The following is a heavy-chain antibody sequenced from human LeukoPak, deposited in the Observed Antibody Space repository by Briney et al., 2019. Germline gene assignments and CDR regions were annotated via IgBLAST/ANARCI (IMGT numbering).Heavy chain of an antibody. CDR1: GLTVSTNY. CDR3: ARDLTISYAFDI. J-gene: IGHJ3*02. Sequence: GGSLRLSCAASGLTVSTNYMSWVRQAPGKGLEWVSVIYSGSSTYYADSVKGRFTISRDNSKNTLYLQMNSLRAEDTAVYYCARDLTISYAFDIWGQGTMVTVSS. CDR2: IYSGSST. D-gene: IGHD3-3*01. V-gene: IGHV3-66*02.